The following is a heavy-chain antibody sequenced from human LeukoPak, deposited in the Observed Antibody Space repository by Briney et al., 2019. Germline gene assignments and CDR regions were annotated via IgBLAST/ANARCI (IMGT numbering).Heavy chain of an antibody. CDR2: IYPGDSDT. D-gene: IGHD6-13*01. V-gene: IGHV5-51*01. J-gene: IGHJ4*02. CDR3: ARGDYSSPQRNFDY. Sequence: KIGESLKISCEGSGGSFTKFWIGWVRQMPGKGLEWMGIIYPGDSDTRYSPSFQGQVTISADKSISTAYLQWSSLKASDTAMYYCARGDYSSPQRNFDYWGQGTLVTVSS. CDR1: GGSFTKFW.